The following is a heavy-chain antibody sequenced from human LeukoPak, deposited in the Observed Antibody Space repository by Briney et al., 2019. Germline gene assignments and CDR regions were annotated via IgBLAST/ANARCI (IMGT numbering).Heavy chain of an antibody. D-gene: IGHD2-2*01. CDR2: VFYSGSP. CDR1: GGSISSSNSY. J-gene: IGHJ4*02. Sequence: SETLSLTCTVSGGSISSSNSYWGWIRQPPGQGLEWIGTVFYSGSPYYNPSLKSRVTISMDTSKNQSSLNLTSVTAADTAVYYCARGVGEDPIPPYYFDYWGQGTLVTVSS. V-gene: IGHV4-39*07. CDR3: ARGVGEDPIPPYYFDY.